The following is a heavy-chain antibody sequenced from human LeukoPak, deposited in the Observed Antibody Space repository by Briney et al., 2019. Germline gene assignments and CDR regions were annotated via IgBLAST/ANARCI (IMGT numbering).Heavy chain of an antibody. J-gene: IGHJ5*02. V-gene: IGHV4-34*01. CDR2: INHSGST. D-gene: IGHD1-1*01. CDR3: ARGGRRSLKSTNWFDP. Sequence: SETLSLTCADYGGSFSGYYWSWIRQPPGKGLEWIGEINHSGSTNYNPSLKSRVTISVDTSKNQFSLKLSSVTAADTAVYYCARGGRRSLKSTNWFDPWGQGTLVTVSS. CDR1: GGSFSGYY.